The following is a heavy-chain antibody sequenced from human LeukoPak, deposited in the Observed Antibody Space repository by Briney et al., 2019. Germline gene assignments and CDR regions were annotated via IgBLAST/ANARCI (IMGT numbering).Heavy chain of an antibody. Sequence: GGSLRLSCAASGFTASSNYMSWVRQAPGKGLEWVSVIYSGGSTYYADSVKGRFTISRDNSKNTLYLQMNSLRAEDTAVYYCARDYYDSSGTNWFDPWGQGTLVTVSS. D-gene: IGHD3-22*01. CDR2: IYSGGST. CDR1: GFTASSNY. CDR3: ARDYYDSSGTNWFDP. J-gene: IGHJ5*02. V-gene: IGHV3-53*01.